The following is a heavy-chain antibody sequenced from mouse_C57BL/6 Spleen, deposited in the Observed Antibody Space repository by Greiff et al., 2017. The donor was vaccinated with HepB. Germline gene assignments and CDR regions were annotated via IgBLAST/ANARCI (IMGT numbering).Heavy chain of an antibody. J-gene: IGHJ4*01. D-gene: IGHD2-1*01. CDR2: INPYNGGT. CDR3: ASGNFYYGNHGAMDY. CDR1: GYTFTDYY. Sequence: EVKLEESGPVLVKPGASVKMSCKASGYTFTDYYMNWVKQSHGKSLEWIGVINPYNGGTSYNQKFKGKATLTVDKSSSTAYMELNSLTSEDSAVYYCASGNFYYGNHGAMDYWGQGTSVTVSS. V-gene: IGHV1-19*01.